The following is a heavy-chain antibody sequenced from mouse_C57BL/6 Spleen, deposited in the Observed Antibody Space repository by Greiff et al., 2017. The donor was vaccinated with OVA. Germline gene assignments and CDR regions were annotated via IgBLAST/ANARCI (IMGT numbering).Heavy chain of an antibody. V-gene: IGHV5-9*01. CDR3: ARHASTVVVDSWYFDV. CDR1: GFTFSSYT. J-gene: IGHJ1*01. Sequence: DVMLVESGGGLVKPGGSLKLSCAASGFTFSSYTMSWVRQTPEKRLEWVATISGGGGNTYYPDSVKGRFTISRDNAKNTLYLQMSSLRSEDTALFNGARHASTVVVDSWYFDVWGPGTTVTVSS. D-gene: IGHD1-1*01. CDR2: ISGGGGNT.